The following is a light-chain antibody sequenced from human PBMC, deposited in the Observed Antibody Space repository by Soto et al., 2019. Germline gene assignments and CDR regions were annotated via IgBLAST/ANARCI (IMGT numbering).Light chain of an antibody. Sequence: DIQMTQSPSSLSASVGDRVTITCQASQDISNYLNWYQQKPGKAPKLLIYDASNLETGVPSRFSGSGSGTDFTLTISSLQPEDIATYYCQHYDNLPLTFGGGTKLEIK. CDR3: QHYDNLPLT. J-gene: IGKJ4*01. CDR2: DAS. V-gene: IGKV1-33*01. CDR1: QDISNY.